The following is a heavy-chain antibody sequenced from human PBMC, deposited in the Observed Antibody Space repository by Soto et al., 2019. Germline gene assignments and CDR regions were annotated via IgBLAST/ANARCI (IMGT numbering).Heavy chain of an antibody. J-gene: IGHJ4*02. V-gene: IGHV3-9*01. CDR2: ISWNSGSI. D-gene: IGHD3-10*01. CDR3: AKSRGERITMVRGFDY. CDR1: GFTFDDYA. Sequence: EVQLVESGGGLVQPGRSLRLSCAASGFTFDDYAMHWVRQAPGKGLEWVSGISWNSGSIGNADSVKGRFTISRDNAKNSLYLQMNGLRAEDTALYYCAKSRGERITMVRGFDYWGQGTLVTVSS.